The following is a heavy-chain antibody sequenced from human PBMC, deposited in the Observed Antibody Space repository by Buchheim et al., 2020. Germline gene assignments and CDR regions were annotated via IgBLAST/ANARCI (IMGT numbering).Heavy chain of an antibody. CDR1: GFTFSSYS. Sequence: EVQLVESGGGLVKPGGSLRLSCAASGFTFSSYSMNWVRQAPGKGLEWVSSISSSSSYIYYADSVKGRFTISRDNAKNSLYLQMNSLRAEDTAVYYCARDFSSIAARLPDPNYGMDVWGQGTT. CDR2: ISSSSSYI. CDR3: ARDFSSIAARLPDPNYGMDV. D-gene: IGHD6-6*01. J-gene: IGHJ6*02. V-gene: IGHV3-21*01.